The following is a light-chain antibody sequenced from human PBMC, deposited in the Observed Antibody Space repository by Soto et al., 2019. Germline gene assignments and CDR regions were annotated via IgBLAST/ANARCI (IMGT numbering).Light chain of an antibody. Sequence: QSVLTQPASVSGSPGRSITISCTGTSTDIGTYNSVSWYQHHPGKAPKLLIFEVIDRPSGVSDRFSGSKSGNTASLTISSLHFEDEADYYCCSYPTPSPLVFGGGTKLTVL. CDR3: CSYPTPSPLV. CDR2: EVI. CDR1: STDIGTYNS. J-gene: IGLJ3*02. V-gene: IGLV2-14*01.